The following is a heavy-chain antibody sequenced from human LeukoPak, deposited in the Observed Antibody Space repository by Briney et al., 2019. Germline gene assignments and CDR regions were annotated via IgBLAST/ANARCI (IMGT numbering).Heavy chain of an antibody. CDR1: GYTFTDYY. V-gene: IGHV1-2*02. D-gene: IGHD3-22*01. J-gene: IGHJ4*02. CDR3: ALEVYYSDNSAFDY. Sequence: ASVKVSCKASGYTFTDYYIHWARQAPGQGLEWMGWMDPKSGETNHAQKFQGRVIVTRDTSISTAYMELSRLRSDDTAVYYCALEVYYSDNSAFDYWGQGTLVTVSS. CDR2: MDPKSGET.